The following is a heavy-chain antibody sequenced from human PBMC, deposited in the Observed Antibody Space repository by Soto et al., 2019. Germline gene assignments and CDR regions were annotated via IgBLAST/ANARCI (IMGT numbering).Heavy chain of an antibody. CDR2: FDPEDGET. CDR3: ATFYGHYETIGY. J-gene: IGHJ4*02. D-gene: IGHD4-17*01. CDR1: GYTLTELS. Sequence: VASVKVSCKVSGYTLTELSMHWVRQAPGKGLEWMGGFDPEDGETIYAQKFQGRVTMTEDTSTDTAYMELSSLRSEDTAVYYCATFYGHYETIGYWGQGTLVTVSS. V-gene: IGHV1-24*01.